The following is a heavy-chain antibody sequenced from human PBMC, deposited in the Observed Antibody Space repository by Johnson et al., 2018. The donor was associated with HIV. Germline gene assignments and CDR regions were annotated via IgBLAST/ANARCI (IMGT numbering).Heavy chain of an antibody. CDR2: ISYDGSNK. Sequence: VQLVESGGGVVQPGRSLRLSCAASGFTFSSYAMHWVRQAQGKGLEWVAVISYDGSNKYQADSVKGRFTISRDNSKNTLYLQMNSLRAEDTAVYYCARDKGTNFSGWYRESDAFDIWGQGTMVTVSS. CDR3: ARDKGTNFSGWYRESDAFDI. D-gene: IGHD6-19*01. CDR1: GFTFSSYA. J-gene: IGHJ3*02. V-gene: IGHV3-30*04.